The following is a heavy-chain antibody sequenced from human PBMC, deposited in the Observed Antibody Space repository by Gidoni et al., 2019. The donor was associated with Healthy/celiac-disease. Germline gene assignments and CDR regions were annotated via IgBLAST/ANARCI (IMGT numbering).Heavy chain of an antibody. CDR1: GFTFSNAW. J-gene: IGHJ4*02. CDR3: TTAENYDSEWGDFDY. Sequence: EVQLVESGGGLVKPGGSLRLSCAASGFTFSNAWMSWVRQAPGKGLEWVGRIKSKTDGGTTDYAAPVKGRFTISRDDSKNTLYLQMNSLKTEDTAVYYCTTAENYDSEWGDFDYWGQGTLVTVSS. CDR2: IKSKTDGGTT. D-gene: IGHD3-22*01. V-gene: IGHV3-15*01.